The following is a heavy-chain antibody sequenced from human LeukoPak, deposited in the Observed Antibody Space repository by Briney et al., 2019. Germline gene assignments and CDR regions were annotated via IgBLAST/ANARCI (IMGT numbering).Heavy chain of an antibody. CDR1: GFTFSSYS. V-gene: IGHV3-21*01. J-gene: IGHJ6*02. CDR3: ARDQRPYGSGSYFLYYYYYGMDV. CDR2: ISSSSSYI. Sequence: GGSLRLSCAASGFTFSSYSMTWVRQAPGKGLEWVSSISSSSSYIYYADSVKGRFTISRDNAKNSLYLQMNSLRAEDTAVYYCARDQRPYGSGSYFLYYYYYGMDVWGQGTTVTVSS. D-gene: IGHD3-10*01.